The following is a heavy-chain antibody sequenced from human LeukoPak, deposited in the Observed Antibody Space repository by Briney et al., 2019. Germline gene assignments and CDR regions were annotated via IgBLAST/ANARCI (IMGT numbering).Heavy chain of an antibody. J-gene: IGHJ4*02. CDR3: ARDPPGRPYSSSSYG. V-gene: IGHV1-69*06. D-gene: IGHD6-6*01. Sequence: SVKVSCKASGGTFSSCAISWVRQAPGQGLGWMGGIIPMFGTANYAQKFQGRVTITADKSTSTAYMELSSLRSEDTAVYYCARDPPGRPYSSSSYGWGQGTLVTVSS. CDR1: GGTFSSCA. CDR2: IIPMFGTA.